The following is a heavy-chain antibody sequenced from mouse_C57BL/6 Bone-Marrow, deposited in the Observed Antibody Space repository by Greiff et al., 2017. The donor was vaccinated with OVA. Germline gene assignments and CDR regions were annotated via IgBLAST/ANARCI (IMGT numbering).Heavy chain of an antibody. CDR1: GYTFTSYW. V-gene: IGHV1-64*01. Sequence: QVQLQQPGAELVKPGASVKLSCKASGYTFTSYWMHWVKQRPGQGLEWIGMIHPNSGSTNYNEKFKSKATLTVDKSSSTAYMQLTSLTSEDSAVYYCASFFTARATSGVYYAMDYWGRGTSVTGSS. J-gene: IGHJ4*01. D-gene: IGHD3-1*01. CDR3: ASFFTARATSGVYYAMDY. CDR2: IHPNSGST.